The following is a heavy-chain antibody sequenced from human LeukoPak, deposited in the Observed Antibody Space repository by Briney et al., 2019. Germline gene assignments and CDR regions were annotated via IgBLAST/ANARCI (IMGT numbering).Heavy chain of an antibody. V-gene: IGHV1-2*02. CDR1: GYSFTGYY. D-gene: IGHD2/OR15-2a*01. J-gene: IGHJ4*02. CDR2: INPSTGDT. Sequence: ASVKVSCKTSGYSFTGYYMYWVRQAPGQGLEWMGWINPSTGDTNYAQKFQGRVTMTRDTSITTVYMELSRLGSDDTAVYYCARRLSVAADLDSWGQGTLVTVSS. CDR3: ARRLSVAADLDS.